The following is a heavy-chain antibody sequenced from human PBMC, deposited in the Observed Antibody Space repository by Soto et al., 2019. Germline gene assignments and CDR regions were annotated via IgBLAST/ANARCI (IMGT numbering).Heavy chain of an antibody. J-gene: IGHJ4*02. CDR3: ARDSSAEMYYYDSSGYYYPPFD. D-gene: IGHD3-22*01. CDR2: ISAYNGNT. Sequence: ASVKVSCKASGYTFTSYGISWVRQAPGQGLEWMGWISAYNGNTNYAQKLQGRVTMTTDTSTSTAYMELRSLRSDDTAVYYCARDSSAEMYYYDSSGYYYPPFDWGQGTLVTVSS. CDR1: GYTFTSYG. V-gene: IGHV1-18*01.